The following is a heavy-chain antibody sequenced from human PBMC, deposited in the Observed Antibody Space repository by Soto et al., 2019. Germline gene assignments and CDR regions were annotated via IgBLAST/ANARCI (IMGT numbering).Heavy chain of an antibody. CDR3: AKGSEPVYDYVWGSYGFLRAFDI. D-gene: IGHD3-16*01. Sequence: GGSLRLSCAASGFTFSSYAMSWVRKAPGKGLEWVSAISGSGGSTYYADSVKGRFTISRDNSKNTLYLQMNSLRAEDTAVYYCAKGSEPVYDYVWGSYGFLRAFDIWGQGTMVTVSS. J-gene: IGHJ3*02. CDR1: GFTFSSYA. V-gene: IGHV3-23*01. CDR2: ISGSGGST.